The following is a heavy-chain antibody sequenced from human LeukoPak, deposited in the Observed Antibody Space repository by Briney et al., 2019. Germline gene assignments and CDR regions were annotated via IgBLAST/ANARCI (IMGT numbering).Heavy chain of an antibody. J-gene: IGHJ6*02. Sequence: PGGSLRLSCAASGFTFSTYGMSWVRRAPGKGLEWVSFISFNGGKTYYANTVKGRFTISRDNSKNTLYLQMNSLRVEDTAVYYCAKDGTNIRYNGIDVWGQGTTVAVSS. CDR1: GFTFSTYG. CDR3: AKDGTNIRYNGIDV. D-gene: IGHD2-8*01. V-gene: IGHV3-23*01. CDR2: ISFNGGKT.